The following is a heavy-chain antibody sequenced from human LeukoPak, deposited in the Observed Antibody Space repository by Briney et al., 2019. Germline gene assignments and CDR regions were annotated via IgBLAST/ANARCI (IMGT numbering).Heavy chain of an antibody. J-gene: IGHJ4*02. CDR2: TYYRSKRYN. V-gene: IGHV6-1*01. Sequence: SQTLSLTCGISGDSVSSNTAAWNWIRHSPSRGLEWLGRTYYRSKRYNNYAVSVKSRITINSDSSKNQVSLQLNSVTPEDTAMYYCARENSRGRFDYWGQGTLVTVSS. CDR1: GDSVSSNTAA. D-gene: IGHD6-19*01. CDR3: ARENSRGRFDY.